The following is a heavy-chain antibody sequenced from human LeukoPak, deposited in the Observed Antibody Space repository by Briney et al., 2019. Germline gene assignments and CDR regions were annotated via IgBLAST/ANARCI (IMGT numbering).Heavy chain of an antibody. Sequence: GRSLSLSWAASGFTFSSFGMHSARQPTGQCLGWAVTIGTARDTYYQGSVEGRFTLSRDNAKNSLYLQMKSLTAGDTAVYHCARGPPRGKYYYMDVWGKGTTVSVSS. D-gene: IGHD1-1*01. CDR2: IGTARDT. CDR3: ARGPPRGKYYYMDV. V-gene: IGHV3-13*01. J-gene: IGHJ6*03. CDR1: GFTFSSFG.